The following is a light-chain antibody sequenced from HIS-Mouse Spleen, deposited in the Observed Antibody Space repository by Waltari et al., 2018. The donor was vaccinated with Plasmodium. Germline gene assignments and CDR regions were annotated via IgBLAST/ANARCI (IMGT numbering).Light chain of an antibody. CDR1: QSVSSSY. CDR3: QQYGSSPFT. Sequence: EIVLTQSPGTLPLSPGERATLSGRASQSVSSSYLAWYQQKPGQAPRLLIYGASSRATGIPDRFSGSGSGTDFTLTISRLEPEDFAVYYCQQYGSSPFTFGPGTKVDIK. J-gene: IGKJ3*01. CDR2: GAS. V-gene: IGKV3-20*01.